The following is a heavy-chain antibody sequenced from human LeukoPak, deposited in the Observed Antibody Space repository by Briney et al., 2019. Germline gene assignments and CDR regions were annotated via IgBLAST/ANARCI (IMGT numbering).Heavy chain of an antibody. V-gene: IGHV3-30*02. CDR3: AKGHSIPIWSGYSDYFDY. CDR1: GFTFNNYG. Sequence: QPGGSLRLSCAASGFTFNNYGMHWVRQAPGKGLEWVTFIRYDGSNKYYADSVKGRFTISRDNSKNTLYLQMNSLRAEDTAVYYCAKGHSIPIWSGYSDYFDYWGQGTLVTVSS. D-gene: IGHD3-3*01. CDR2: IRYDGSNK. J-gene: IGHJ4*02.